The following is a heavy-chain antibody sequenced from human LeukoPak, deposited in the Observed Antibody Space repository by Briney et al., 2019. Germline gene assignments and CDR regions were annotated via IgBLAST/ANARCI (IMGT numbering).Heavy chain of an antibody. J-gene: IGHJ4*02. CDR1: GFTFSSYA. D-gene: IGHD2-15*01. CDR3: AREPYVVVVAATQDY. CDR2: ISYDGSNK. V-gene: IGHV3-30-3*01. Sequence: GGSLRLSCAASGFTFSSYAMHWVRQAPGKGLEWVAVISYDGSNKYYADSVKGRFTISRDNSKNTLYLQMNSLRAEDTAVYYCAREPYVVVVAATQDYWGQGTLVTVSS.